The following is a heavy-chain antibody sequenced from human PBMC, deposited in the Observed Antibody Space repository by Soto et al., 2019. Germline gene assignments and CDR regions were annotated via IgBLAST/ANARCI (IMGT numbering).Heavy chain of an antibody. D-gene: IGHD2-21*01. J-gene: IGHJ3*01. V-gene: IGHV1-69*01. Sequence: QVQLVQSGAEMKKPGSSVRVSCKASGGAFSSSGISWVRQAPGQGLEWMAGVIPIFGTTKNATKFQGRVTVSADESTSTAYMELSSLRSEDTAVYFCARSRPQGLDFPGVIPWDALDVWGQGTLVTVSS. CDR2: VIPIFGTT. CDR3: ARSRPQGLDFPGVIPWDALDV. CDR1: GGAFSSSG.